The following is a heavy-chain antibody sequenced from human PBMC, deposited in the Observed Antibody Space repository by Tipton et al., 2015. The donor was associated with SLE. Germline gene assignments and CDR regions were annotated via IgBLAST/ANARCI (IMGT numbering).Heavy chain of an antibody. D-gene: IGHD1-7*01. V-gene: IGHV4-59*08. CDR3: ARRPISGTLFGAFDI. J-gene: IGHJ3*02. CDR1: GDSINRHY. Sequence: TLSLTCTVSGDSINRHYWTWIRQPPGKVLEWIGEIDHSGSTNYKPSLKSRVTISVDTSKNQFSLRLSSVTAAETAVYYCARRPISGTLFGAFDIWGQGTTVTVSS. CDR2: IDHSGST.